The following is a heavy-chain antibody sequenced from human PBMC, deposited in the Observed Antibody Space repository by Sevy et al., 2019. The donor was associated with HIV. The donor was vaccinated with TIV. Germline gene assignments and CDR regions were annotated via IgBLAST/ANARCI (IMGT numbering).Heavy chain of an antibody. D-gene: IGHD3-10*01. CDR1: GFTVSSNY. V-gene: IGHV3-66*04. CDR3: ARHPMPRGIPQYYFDY. CDR2: IYSGGRS. J-gene: IGHJ4*02. Sequence: GGSLRLSCAASGFTVSSNYMSWVRRAAGKGLEWVSLIYSGGRSYYADSVKGRFTVSRDNSKNTPYLQMNSLRAEDTAVYYCARHPMPRGIPQYYFDYWGQGTLVTVSS.